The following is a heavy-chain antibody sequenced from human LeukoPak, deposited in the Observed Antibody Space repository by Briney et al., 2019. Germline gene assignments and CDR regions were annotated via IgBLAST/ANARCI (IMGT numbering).Heavy chain of an antibody. CDR3: ALVRSKSGWYAY. CDR2: IYTSGST. CDR1: GGSISSGSYY. D-gene: IGHD6-19*01. V-gene: IGHV4-61*02. J-gene: IGHJ4*02. Sequence: PSETLSLTCTVSGGSISSGSYYWSWIRQPAGKGLEWIGRIYTSGSTNYNPSLKSRVTISVDTSKNQFSLKLSSVTAADTAVYDCALVRSKSGWYAYWGQGTLVTVSS.